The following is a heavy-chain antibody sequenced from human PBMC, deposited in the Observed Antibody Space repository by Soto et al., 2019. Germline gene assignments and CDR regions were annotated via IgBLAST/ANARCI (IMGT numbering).Heavy chain of an antibody. D-gene: IGHD6-13*01. J-gene: IGHJ6*02. V-gene: IGHV5-51*01. Sequence: PVESLKISCKGSGYSFTSYWIGWVRQMPGKGLEWMGIIYPGDSDTRYSPSFQGQVTISADKSISTAYLQWSSLKASDTAMYYCARHAEWAAASPAHHYYYYYGMDVWGQGTTVTVSS. CDR3: ARHAEWAAASPAHHYYYYYGMDV. CDR1: GYSFTSYW. CDR2: IYPGDSDT.